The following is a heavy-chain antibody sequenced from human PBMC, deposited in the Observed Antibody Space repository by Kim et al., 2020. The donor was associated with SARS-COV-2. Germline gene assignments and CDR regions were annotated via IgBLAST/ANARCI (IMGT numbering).Heavy chain of an antibody. Sequence: SETLSLTCTVSGGSISSSSYYWGWIRQPPGKGLEWIGSIYYSGSTYYNPSLKSRVTISVDTSKNQFSLKLSSVTAADTAVYYCVTLVTVPKYYDILTGYYPYYFDYWGQGTLVTVSS. J-gene: IGHJ4*02. V-gene: IGHV4-39*01. D-gene: IGHD3-9*01. CDR3: VTLVTVPKYYDILTGYYPYYFDY. CDR1: GGSISSSSYY. CDR2: IYYSGST.